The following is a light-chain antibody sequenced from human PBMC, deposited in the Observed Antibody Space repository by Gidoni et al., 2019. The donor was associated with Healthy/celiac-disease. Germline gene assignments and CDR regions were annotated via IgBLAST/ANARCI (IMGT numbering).Light chain of an antibody. Sequence: EIVLTQSPATLSLSPGERATLSCRASQSVSSYVAWYQQKPGQAPRLLIYDASNRATGIPARFRGSGSGTDFTLTISSLEPEDFAVYYCQQRSTFGQGTKLEIK. CDR1: QSVSSY. CDR3: QQRST. V-gene: IGKV3-11*01. CDR2: DAS. J-gene: IGKJ2*01.